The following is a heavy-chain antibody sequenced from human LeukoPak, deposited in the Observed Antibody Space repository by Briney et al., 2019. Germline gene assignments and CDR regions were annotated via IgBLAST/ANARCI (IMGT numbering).Heavy chain of an antibody. D-gene: IGHD1-26*01. CDR2: INPSGGST. CDR3: ARDEIVGAPAAYYFDY. J-gene: IGHJ4*02. V-gene: IGHV1-46*01. Sequence: ASVKVSCKASGYTFTSYYMHWVRQAPGQGLEWMGIINPSGGSTSYAQKFQGRVTMTRDTSTSTVYMELSSLRSEDTAVYYCARDEIVGAPAAYYFDYWGQGTLVTVSS. CDR1: GYTFTSYY.